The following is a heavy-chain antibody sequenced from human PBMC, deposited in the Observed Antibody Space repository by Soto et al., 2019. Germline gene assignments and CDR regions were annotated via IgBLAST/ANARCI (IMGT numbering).Heavy chain of an antibody. Sequence: SVKVSCKASGYTFTSYAMHWVRQAPGQGLEWMGRIIPILGIANYAQKFQGRVTITADKSTSTAYMELSSLRSEDTAVYYCARDLGVEIATPPGYWGQGTLVTVSS. D-gene: IGHD3-16*01. J-gene: IGHJ4*02. CDR3: ARDLGVEIATPPGY. CDR1: GYTFTSYA. CDR2: IIPILGIA. V-gene: IGHV1-69*04.